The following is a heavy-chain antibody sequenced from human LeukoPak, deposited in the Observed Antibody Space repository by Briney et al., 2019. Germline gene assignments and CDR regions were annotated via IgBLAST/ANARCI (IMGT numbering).Heavy chain of an antibody. CDR2: VYYSGSA. J-gene: IGHJ4*02. V-gene: IGHV4-59*08. CDR3: ARGGWSNDY. Sequence: SETLSLTCTVSGGSMSNNYWSWIRQPPGKGMEWIGYVYYSGSADYNPSLKGRVAISVDTSRNQFSLRLSSMTAADTAVYFCARGGWSNDYWGPGTLVTVSS. CDR1: GGSMSNNY. D-gene: IGHD6-19*01.